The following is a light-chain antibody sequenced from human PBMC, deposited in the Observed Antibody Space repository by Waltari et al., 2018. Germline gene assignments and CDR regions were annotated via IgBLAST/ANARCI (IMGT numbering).Light chain of an antibody. J-gene: IGLJ3*02. CDR1: TGAVTSGQY. V-gene: IGLV7-46*01. CDR2: YTN. Sequence: QAVVTQEPSLTVSPGGTVTPTCGSSTGAVTSGQYPYWFQQTPGQVPRTLMYYTNNKHSWTPARFSGSLLGGKAALTLSGAQPEDEAEYYCLLWYSGPRWVFGGGTKLSVL. CDR3: LLWYSGPRWV.